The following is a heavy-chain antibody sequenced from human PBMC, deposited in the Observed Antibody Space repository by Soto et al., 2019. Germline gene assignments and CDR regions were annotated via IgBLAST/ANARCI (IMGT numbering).Heavy chain of an antibody. J-gene: IGHJ5*02. D-gene: IGHD4-17*01. CDR3: AREYGYNWFDP. CDR2: IYYSGST. V-gene: IGHV4-31*03. CDR1: GGSISSGGYY. Sequence: QVQLQESGPGLVKPSQTLSLTCTVSGGSISSGGYYWSWIRQHPGKGLEWIVYIYYSGSTYYNPTLTSRVTISVDTSKNQFSLKLSSVTDADTAVYYCAREYGYNWFDPWGQGTLVTVSS.